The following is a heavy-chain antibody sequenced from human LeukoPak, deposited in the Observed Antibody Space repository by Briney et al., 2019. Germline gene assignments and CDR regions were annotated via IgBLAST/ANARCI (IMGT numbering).Heavy chain of an antibody. CDR3: ARQELELRPFDY. CDR1: GGSIISTNHY. J-gene: IGHJ4*02. Sequence: SETLSLTCSVSGGSIISTNHYWAWIRQPPGKGLERIGSIYYSGTTYYAASLKSRVTLSVDTSTNHFSLNLYSVTAADTAVYYCARQELELRPFDYWGQGTLVTVSS. CDR2: IYYSGTT. D-gene: IGHD1-7*01. V-gene: IGHV4-39*07.